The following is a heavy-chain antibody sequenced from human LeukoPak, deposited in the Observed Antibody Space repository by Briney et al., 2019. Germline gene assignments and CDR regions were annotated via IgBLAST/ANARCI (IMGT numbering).Heavy chain of an antibody. Sequence: GGSLRLSRAASGLTFSSYAMSWIRQAPGKGLEWVSAISGSSGHTYYADSVKGRFTISRDNSKNTLYLQMNSLRAEDTAVYYCARVGFSEMEWLLASDHCGQGTLVTVSS. CDR1: GLTFSSYA. V-gene: IGHV3-23*01. CDR2: ISGSSGHT. J-gene: IGHJ4*02. D-gene: IGHD3-3*01. CDR3: ARVGFSEMEWLLASDH.